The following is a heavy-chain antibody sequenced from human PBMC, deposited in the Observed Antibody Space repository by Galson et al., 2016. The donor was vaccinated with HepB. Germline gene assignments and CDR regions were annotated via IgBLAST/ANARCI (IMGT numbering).Heavy chain of an antibody. Sequence: SLRLSCAVSGFTSSSSAMSWVRQTPGKGLEWVSGISDSGHARYYADSVRGRFTVSSDNPKNTLFLQMNRLRPEETAVYHCAKDRGTYFYGTGSRGGWFDSWGQGTLVTVSS. CDR3: AKDRGTYFYGTGSRGGWFDS. J-gene: IGHJ5*01. CDR2: ISDSGHAR. V-gene: IGHV3-23*01. D-gene: IGHD3-10*01. CDR1: GFTSSSSA.